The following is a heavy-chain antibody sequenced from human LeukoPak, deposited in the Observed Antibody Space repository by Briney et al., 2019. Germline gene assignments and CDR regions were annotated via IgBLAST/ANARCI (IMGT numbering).Heavy chain of an antibody. CDR1: GFTFSSYW. V-gene: IGHV3-74*01. CDR2: INSDGSST. D-gene: IGHD7-27*01. Sequence: GGSLRLSCSASGFTFSSYWMHWVRQAPGKGLVWVSRINSDGSSTNYADSVKGRFTISRDNAKNTLYLQVKGLRAEDTAVYYCARGPSGWGSLDSWGQGTLVTVSS. CDR3: ARGPSGWGSLDS. J-gene: IGHJ4*02.